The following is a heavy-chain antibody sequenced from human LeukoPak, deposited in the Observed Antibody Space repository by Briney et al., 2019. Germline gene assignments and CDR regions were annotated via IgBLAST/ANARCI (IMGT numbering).Heavy chain of an antibody. CDR1: GGSISSYY. V-gene: IGHV4-4*07. Sequence: PSETLSLTCTVSGGSISSYYWSWIRQPAGKGLEWIGRIYTSGSTNYNPSLKSRVTMSVDTSKNQFSLKLSSVTAADTAVYYCARDSYSSSWYNWFDPWGQGTLVTVSS. D-gene: IGHD6-13*01. CDR2: IYTSGST. J-gene: IGHJ5*02. CDR3: ARDSYSSSWYNWFDP.